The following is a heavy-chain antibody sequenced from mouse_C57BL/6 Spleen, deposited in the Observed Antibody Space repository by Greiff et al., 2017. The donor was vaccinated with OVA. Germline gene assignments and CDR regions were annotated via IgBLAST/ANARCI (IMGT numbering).Heavy chain of an antibody. CDR3: AREGTLLGGNWYFDV. V-gene: IGHV1-72*01. CDR2: IDPNSGGT. J-gene: IGHJ1*03. Sequence: QQSCPASGYTFPSYWMHWVKQRPGRGLEWIGRIDPNSGGTKYNEKFKSKATLTVDKPSSTAYMQLSSLTSEDSAVYYCAREGTLLGGNWYFDVWGTGTTVTVSS. CDR1: GYTFPSYW. D-gene: IGHD2-10*01.